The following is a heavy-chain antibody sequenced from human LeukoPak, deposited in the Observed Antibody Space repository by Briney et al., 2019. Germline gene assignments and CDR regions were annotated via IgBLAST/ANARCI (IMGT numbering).Heavy chain of an antibody. D-gene: IGHD6-13*01. Sequence: SETLSLTCTVSGYSISSGYYWSWIRQPPGKGLEWIGEINHSGSTNYNPSLKSRVTISVDTSKNQFSLKLSSVTAADTAVYYCARKRKGISSSYPFLNYYYMDVWGKGTTVTVSS. V-gene: IGHV4-38-2*02. CDR1: GYSISSGYY. CDR3: ARKRKGISSSYPFLNYYYMDV. J-gene: IGHJ6*03. CDR2: INHSGST.